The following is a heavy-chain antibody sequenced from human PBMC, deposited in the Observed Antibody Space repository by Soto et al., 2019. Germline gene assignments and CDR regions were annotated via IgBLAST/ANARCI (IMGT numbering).Heavy chain of an antibody. CDR3: AIHYNLVTATGFDC. Sequence: QLQLQESSPGLVKPSETLSLTCPVSGGSISSSRYYWGWIRQPPGKGLEWIGSLHYSGSTYYHPSLKSRVTTSVDTSKIQGCVKLSSVTAADTAVEYCAIHYNLVTATGFDCWCQRTLVTDFS. CDR2: LHYSGST. V-gene: IGHV4-39*01. D-gene: IGHD2-21*02. CDR1: GGSISSSRYY. J-gene: IGHJ4*02.